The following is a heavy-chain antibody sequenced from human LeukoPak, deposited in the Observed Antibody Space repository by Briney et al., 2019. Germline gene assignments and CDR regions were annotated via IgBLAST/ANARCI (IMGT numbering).Heavy chain of an antibody. D-gene: IGHD5-18*01. CDR2: ISSSSNNI. J-gene: IGHJ6*02. CDR3: ARDAVDTANAV. V-gene: IGHV3-11*04. CDR1: GFTFSDYY. Sequence: GGSLRLSCAASGFTFSDYYMTWIRQAPGKGLEWVSYISSSSNNIHYANSVRGRFTISRDNAKNTLYLQMNSLRAEDTAVYYCARDAVDTANAVWGQGTTVTVSS.